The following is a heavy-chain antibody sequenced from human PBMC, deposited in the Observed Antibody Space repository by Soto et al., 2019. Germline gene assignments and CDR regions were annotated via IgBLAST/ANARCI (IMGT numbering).Heavy chain of an antibody. CDR3: ASARVGQLLWFGESSV. D-gene: IGHD3-10*01. J-gene: IGHJ6*02. CDR2: ISAYNGNT. V-gene: IGHV1-18*01. Sequence: ASVKVSCKASGYTFTSYGIHWVRQAPGQRLEWMGWISAYNGNTNYAQKLQGRVTMTTDTSTSTAYMELRSLRSDDTAVYYCASARVGQLLWFGESSVWGQGTTVTVSS. CDR1: GYTFTSYG.